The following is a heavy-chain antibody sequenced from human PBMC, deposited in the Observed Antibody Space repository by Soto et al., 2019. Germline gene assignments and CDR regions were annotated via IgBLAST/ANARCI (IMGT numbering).Heavy chain of an antibody. V-gene: IGHV3-74*01. D-gene: IGHD3-10*01. Sequence: RCWMRRVSQTPGKELVWASRINTDGTITNYADAVKGRFTISRDNAKNTLYLQMNSLGAEDTAVYYCARPDSGYDYWGQRTLVSVSS. J-gene: IGHJ4*02. CDR1: RCW. CDR2: INTDGTIT. CDR3: ARPDSGYDY.